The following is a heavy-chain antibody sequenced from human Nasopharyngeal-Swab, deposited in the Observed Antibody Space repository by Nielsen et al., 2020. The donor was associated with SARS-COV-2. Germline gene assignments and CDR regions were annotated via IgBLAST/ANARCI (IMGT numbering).Heavy chain of an antibody. Sequence: WVRQAPGQGLEWTGWMNPNSGNTDYAQKLQGRVTMTTDTSTSTAYMELRSLRSDDTAVYYCARGGSYLTGPADYWGQGTLVTVSS. D-gene: IGHD1-26*01. J-gene: IGHJ4*02. CDR2: MNPNSGNT. CDR3: ARGGSYLTGPADY. V-gene: IGHV1-18*01.